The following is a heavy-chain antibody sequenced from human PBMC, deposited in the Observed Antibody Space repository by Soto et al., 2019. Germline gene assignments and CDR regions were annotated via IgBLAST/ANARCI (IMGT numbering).Heavy chain of an antibody. V-gene: IGHV5-51*02. Sequence: PGQAQKVSCDGSGYSFTSSRTRWVRQMPGKGLEWTGITYPSGSDTRYSPSFQRQLIISADKSITTAYLQWSSLKASDTAMYYCARLAVHNWNGPRGAGPRFDYWGQVTLVTVSS. CDR1: GYSFTSSR. D-gene: IGHD1-20*01. CDR2: TYPSGSDT. J-gene: IGHJ4*02. CDR3: ARLAVHNWNGPRGAGPRFDY.